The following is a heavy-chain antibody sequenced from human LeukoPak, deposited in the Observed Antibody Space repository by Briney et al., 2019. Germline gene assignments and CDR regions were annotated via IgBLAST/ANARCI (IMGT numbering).Heavy chain of an antibody. Sequence: SLRLSSAASGFTFSTYIMNSVPQAPGKPMECVSSITRSGTYTFYADSVKGRFTIPRDNAKNSLFLQMDRLGPEDKAMYFCARDPYSGNYGAYYYYYMDVWGKGTTVTISS. V-gene: IGHV3-21*01. CDR3: ARDPYSGNYGAYYYYYMDV. CDR1: GFTFSTYI. CDR2: ITRSGTYT. D-gene: IGHD1-26*01. J-gene: IGHJ6*03.